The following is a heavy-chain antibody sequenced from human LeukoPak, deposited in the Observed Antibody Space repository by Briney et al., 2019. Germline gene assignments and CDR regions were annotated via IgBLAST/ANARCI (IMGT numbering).Heavy chain of an antibody. J-gene: IGHJ4*02. CDR2: SSNSGSST. CDR3: VKFLAIGWYFHEY. Sequence: PGGSLRLSCAASGYTFSRYAISWVRQAPGKGLEWVSISSNSGSSTHYAGSVKGRFTIFRDNSKDTQYLPMSSLGVEDTAVYYCVKFLAIGWYFHEYWGQGTLVTVSS. CDR1: GYTFSRYA. V-gene: IGHV3-23*01. D-gene: IGHD6-19*01.